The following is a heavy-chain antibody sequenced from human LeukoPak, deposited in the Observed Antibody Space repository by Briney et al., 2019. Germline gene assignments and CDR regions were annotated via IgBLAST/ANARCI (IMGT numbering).Heavy chain of an antibody. CDR1: GGTFSSYA. J-gene: IGHJ4*02. Sequence: GASVTVSCKASGGTFSSYAISWVRQAPGQGLEWMGRIIPILGIANYAQKFQGRVTITADKSTSTAYMELSSLRSEDTAVYYCARGARRFDYWGQGTLVTVSS. D-gene: IGHD6-6*01. CDR2: IIPILGIA. CDR3: ARGARRFDY. V-gene: IGHV1-69*04.